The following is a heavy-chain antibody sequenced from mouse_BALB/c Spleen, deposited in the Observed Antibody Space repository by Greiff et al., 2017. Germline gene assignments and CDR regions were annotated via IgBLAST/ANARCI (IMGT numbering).Heavy chain of an antibody. CDR1: GFTFSSYA. CDR3: ARGGGYYFDY. CDR2: ISSGGST. Sequence: DVKLQESGGGLVKPGGSLKLSCAASGFTFSSYAMSWVRQTPEKRLEWVASISSGGSTYYPDSVKGRFTISRDNARNILYLQMSSLRSEDTAMYYCARGGGYYFDYWGQGTTLTVSS. V-gene: IGHV5-6-5*01. J-gene: IGHJ2*01.